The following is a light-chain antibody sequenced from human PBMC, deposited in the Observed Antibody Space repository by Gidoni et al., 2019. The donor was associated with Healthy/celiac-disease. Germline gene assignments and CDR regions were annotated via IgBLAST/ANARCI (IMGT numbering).Light chain of an antibody. J-gene: IGKJ4*01. CDR1: QSLLHSNGYNY. V-gene: IGKV2-28*01. CDR3: MQALQTST. CDR2: LGS. Sequence: DVVMHQSALYLPATPGEPASICCRSSQSLLHSNGYNYLDLYLQKPGQSPQLLIYLGSTRASGVPDRFSGSGSGTDFTLQLSRVEAEYVGVYYCMQALQTSTFGGXTKLEIK.